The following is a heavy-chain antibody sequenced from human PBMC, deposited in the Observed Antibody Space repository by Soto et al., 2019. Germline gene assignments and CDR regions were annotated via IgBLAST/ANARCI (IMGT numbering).Heavy chain of an antibody. CDR2: ISEDGSSQ. CDR1: GFTFANYP. D-gene: IGHD3-9*01. CDR3: ARGTNAKYYDI. V-gene: IGHV3-30-3*01. Sequence: HVQLQQSGGGAVQPGTSLTLSCAATGFTFANYPMHWVRQGPDKGLEWLALISEDGSSQYFADSVKGRFTVTRDNSKNTLYLHLNGLRREDAAVYHCARGTNAKYYDIWGQGSLVSV. J-gene: IGHJ4*02.